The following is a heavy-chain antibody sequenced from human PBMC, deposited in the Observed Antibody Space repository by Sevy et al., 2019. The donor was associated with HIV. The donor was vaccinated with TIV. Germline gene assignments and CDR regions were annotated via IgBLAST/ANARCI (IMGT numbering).Heavy chain of an antibody. Sequence: GGSLRLSCAASGFTFSNAWMSWVRQAPGKGLEWVGRIKGKIYNGTIEYAAPVKGRFSISREESKNTLNRQMNSLKTEDTAVYYCTTASWSQEDYYNYWGQGTLVTVSS. CDR2: IKGKIYNGTI. CDR3: TTASWSQEDYYNY. J-gene: IGHJ4*02. V-gene: IGHV3-15*01. D-gene: IGHD6-13*01. CDR1: GFTFSNAW.